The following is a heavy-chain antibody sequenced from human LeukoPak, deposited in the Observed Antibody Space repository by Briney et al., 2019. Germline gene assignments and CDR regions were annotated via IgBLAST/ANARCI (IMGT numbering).Heavy chain of an antibody. V-gene: IGHV4-34*01. CDR2: INHSGST. J-gene: IGHJ5*02. Sequence: PSETLSLTCAVYGGSFSGYYWSWIRQPPGKGLEWIGEINHSGSTNYNPSLKSRVTISVDTSKNQFSLKLSSVTAADTAVYYCARGPLDLLYCSSTSCYGRMGKNWFDPRGQGTLVTVSS. CDR1: GGSFSGYY. CDR3: ARGPLDLLYCSSTSCYGRMGKNWFDP. D-gene: IGHD2-2*01.